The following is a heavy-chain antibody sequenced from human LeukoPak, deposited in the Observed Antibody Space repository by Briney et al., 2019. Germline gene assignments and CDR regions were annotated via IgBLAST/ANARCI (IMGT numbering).Heavy chain of an antibody. Sequence: GSLRLSCAASGFTSSSYEMNWVRQAPGKGLEWIGSIYYSGSTYYNPSLKSRVTISVDTSKNQFSLKLSSVTAADTAVYYCARGMGATTWFDPWGQGTLVTVSS. CDR1: GFTSSSYE. J-gene: IGHJ5*02. V-gene: IGHV4-39*07. CDR3: ARGMGATTWFDP. CDR2: IYYSGST. D-gene: IGHD1-26*01.